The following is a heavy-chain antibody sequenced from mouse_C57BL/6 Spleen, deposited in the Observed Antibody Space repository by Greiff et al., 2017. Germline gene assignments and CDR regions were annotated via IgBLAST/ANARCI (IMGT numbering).Heavy chain of an antibody. J-gene: IGHJ4*01. CDR3: AGDYYGSSYRGYAIAY. CDR1: GYTFTSYW. CDR2: IDPSSSGT. Sequence: VQLQQPGAGLVKPGASVKLSCKASGYTFTSYWMHWVRQRPGRGLEWIGRIDPSSSGTKYNEQFKSKATLTVDKPSSTPYMQLSNMTSDDCAVTYCAGDYYGSSYRGYAIAYWGQGTSVTVSA. V-gene: IGHV1-72*01. D-gene: IGHD1-1*01.